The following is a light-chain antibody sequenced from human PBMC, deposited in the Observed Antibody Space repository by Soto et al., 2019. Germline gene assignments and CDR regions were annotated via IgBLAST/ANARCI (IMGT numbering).Light chain of an antibody. CDR2: DAS. J-gene: IGKJ4*01. CDR3: QQHDYRPFT. V-gene: IGKV1-33*01. Sequence: DRQLNQSDYALSASIGEGVALTCRASQSISSWLAWYQQKPGKAPKLLIYDASNLETGVPSRFSGSGSGTDFTFTISSLQPEDIATYYCQQHDYRPFTFGGGTKVDIK. CDR1: QSISSW.